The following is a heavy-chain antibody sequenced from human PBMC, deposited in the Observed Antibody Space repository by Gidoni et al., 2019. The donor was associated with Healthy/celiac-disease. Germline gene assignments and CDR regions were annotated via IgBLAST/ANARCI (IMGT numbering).Heavy chain of an antibody. V-gene: IGHV4-34*01. Sequence: QVQLQQWGAGLLKPSETLSLTCAVYGGSFSGYYWSWIRQPPGKGLEWIGEINHSGSTNYNPSLKSRVTISVDTSKNQFSLKLSSVTAADTAVYYCARSPTTTVTMGGYDYWGQGTLVTVSS. CDR3: ARSPTTTVTMGGYDY. CDR1: GGSFSGYY. J-gene: IGHJ4*02. D-gene: IGHD4-4*01. CDR2: INHSGST.